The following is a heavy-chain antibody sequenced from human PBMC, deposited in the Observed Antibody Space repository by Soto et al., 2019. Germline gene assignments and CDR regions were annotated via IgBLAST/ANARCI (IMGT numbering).Heavy chain of an antibody. D-gene: IGHD3-10*01. J-gene: IGHJ6*02. Sequence: QVHLVQSGAEVKKPGASVKVSCKASGYTFTNNGITWVRQAPGQGLEWMGWINPYKDNTKVAQKFQGRVTMTTDTSTSTAYMELRSLRPDDTAVYYCASGKMVRGPRPQYYFYYGMDVWGLGNTVTVSS. CDR2: INPYKDNT. CDR3: ASGKMVRGPRPQYYFYYGMDV. V-gene: IGHV1-18*01. CDR1: GYTFTNNG.